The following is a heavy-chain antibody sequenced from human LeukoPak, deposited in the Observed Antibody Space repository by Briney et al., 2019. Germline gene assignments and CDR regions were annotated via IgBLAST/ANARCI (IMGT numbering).Heavy chain of an antibody. CDR2: IYPGDSDT. CDR3: GRSGYSGYGIDY. V-gene: IGHV5-51*01. CDR1: GYNFNTYW. D-gene: IGHD5-12*01. J-gene: IGHJ4*02. Sequence: GESLKISCKGSGYNFNTYWIGWVRQMPGKGLEWMGIIYPGDSDTRYSPSFQGQVTMSADKSTSTAYLQWSSLKASDAAMYYCGRSGYSGYGIDYWGQGTLVTVSS.